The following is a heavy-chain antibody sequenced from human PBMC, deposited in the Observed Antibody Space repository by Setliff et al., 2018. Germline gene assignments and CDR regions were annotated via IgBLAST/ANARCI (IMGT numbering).Heavy chain of an antibody. Sequence: GGSLRLSCAASGFTFSNYAMSWVRQAPGKGLEWVSTISGNDGRTYYADPVQGRFTISRDNSKNTLYLQMNSLSAEDTAVYYCAKDGIALMVYAILADCWGQGALVTVSS. CDR3: AKDGIALMVYAILADC. J-gene: IGHJ4*02. V-gene: IGHV3-23*01. D-gene: IGHD2-8*01. CDR1: GFTFSNYA. CDR2: ISGNDGRT.